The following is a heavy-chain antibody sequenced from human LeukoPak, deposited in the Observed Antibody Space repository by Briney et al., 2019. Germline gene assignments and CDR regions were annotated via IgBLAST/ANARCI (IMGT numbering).Heavy chain of an antibody. CDR1: GGSISSYY. CDR2: IYSSGST. V-gene: IGHV4-4*07. J-gene: IGHJ4*02. D-gene: IGHD6-19*01. Sequence: SETLSLTCTVSGGSISSYYWSWMRQPAGKRLEWIGRIYSSGSTSYNPSLKSRVTMSVDASKNQVSLKLSSATAADTAMYYCARVYQSSGVSSGYFDYWGQGSLVTVSS. CDR3: ARVYQSSGVSSGYFDY.